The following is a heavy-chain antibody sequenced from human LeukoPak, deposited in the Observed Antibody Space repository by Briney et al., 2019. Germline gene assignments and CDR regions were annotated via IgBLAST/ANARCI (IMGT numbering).Heavy chain of an antibody. Sequence: ASVKVSCKASGYTFTSYAMHWVRQAPGQRLEWMGWINAGNGNTKCSQKFQGRVTITRDTSASTAYMELSSLRSEDTAVYYCARGSYYYDSSGYYSYYFDYWGQGTLVTVSS. CDR3: ARGSYYYDSSGYYSYYFDY. CDR1: GYTFTSYA. CDR2: INAGNGNT. V-gene: IGHV1-3*01. D-gene: IGHD3-22*01. J-gene: IGHJ4*02.